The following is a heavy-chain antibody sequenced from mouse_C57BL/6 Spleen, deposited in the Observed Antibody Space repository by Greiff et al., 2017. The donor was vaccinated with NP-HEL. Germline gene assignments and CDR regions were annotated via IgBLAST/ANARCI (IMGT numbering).Heavy chain of an antibody. D-gene: IGHD2-4*01. J-gene: IGHJ2*01. CDR1: GYTFTSYW. CDR2: IHPNSGST. V-gene: IGHV1-64*01. CDR3: ARSGGDYDDFFFDY. Sequence: QVQLQQPGAELVKPGASVKLSCKASGYTFTSYWMHWVKQRPGQGLEWIGMIHPNSGSTNYNEKFKSKATLTVDKSSSTAYMQLSSLTSEDSAVYYCARSGGDYDDFFFDYWGQGTTLTVSS.